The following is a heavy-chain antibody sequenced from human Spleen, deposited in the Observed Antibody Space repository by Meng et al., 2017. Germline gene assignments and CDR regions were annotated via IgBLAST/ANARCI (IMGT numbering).Heavy chain of an antibody. V-gene: IGHV3-30*14. CDR2: ISYDGGNK. J-gene: IGHJ4*02. Sequence: GGSLRPSCAVSGLTFSTYTTHWVRQAPGKRLEWVAVISYDGGNKDYEGSVKGRFTISRNNSKDTLCLQMNSLRADDSAVYYCARPTYGKTIGYFDYWGQGTLVTVSS. CDR3: ARPTYGKTIGYFDY. D-gene: IGHD1-1*01. CDR1: GLTFSTYT.